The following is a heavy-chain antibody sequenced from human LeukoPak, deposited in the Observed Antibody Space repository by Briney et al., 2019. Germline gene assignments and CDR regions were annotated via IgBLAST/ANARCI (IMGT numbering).Heavy chain of an antibody. CDR3: ASDKPSNSGSYRFDY. CDR1: GFTFNTYA. D-gene: IGHD1-26*01. J-gene: IGHJ4*02. CDR2: ISYDGSNK. V-gene: IGHV3-30-3*01. Sequence: GGSLRLSCAASGFTFNTYAMHWVRQAPGKGLEWVALISYDGSNKYYADSVKGRFTISRDNSKNTLYLQMNSLRAEDTAVYYCASDKPSNSGSYRFDYWGQGTLVTVSS.